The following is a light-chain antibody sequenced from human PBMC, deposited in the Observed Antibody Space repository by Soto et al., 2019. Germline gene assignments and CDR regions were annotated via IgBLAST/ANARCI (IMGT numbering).Light chain of an antibody. V-gene: IGKV2-28*01. CDR2: LGS. J-gene: IGKJ4*01. Sequence: DIVMTQSPLSLPVTPGEPASISCRSSQSLLHRNGYNYLDWYLQKPGQSPQLLIYLGSNRASGGPDRFSGSGSGTDFTLKISRVEAEDVGVYYGMQALQTPTFGGGTKVEIK. CDR1: QSLLHRNGYNY. CDR3: MQALQTPT.